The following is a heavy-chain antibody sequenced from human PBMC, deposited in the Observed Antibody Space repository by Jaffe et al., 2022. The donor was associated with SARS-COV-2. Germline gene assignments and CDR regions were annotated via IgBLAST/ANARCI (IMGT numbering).Heavy chain of an antibody. CDR1: GFTFDDYA. J-gene: IGHJ3*02. V-gene: IGHV3-9*01. D-gene: IGHD3-10*01. CDR2: ISWNSGSI. Sequence: EVQLVESGGGLVQPGRSLRLSCAASGFTFDDYAMHWVRQAPGKGLEWVSGISWNSGSIGYADSVKGRFTISRDNAKNSLYLQMNSLRAEDTALYYCAKDYYGSGKGRMGAFDIWGQGTMVTVSS. CDR3: AKDYYGSGKGRMGAFDI.